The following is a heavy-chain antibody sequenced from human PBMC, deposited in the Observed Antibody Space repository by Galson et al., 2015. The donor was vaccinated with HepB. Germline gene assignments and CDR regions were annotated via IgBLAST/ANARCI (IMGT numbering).Heavy chain of an antibody. J-gene: IGHJ4*02. CDR1: GYTFTSYA. CDR2: INAGNGNT. D-gene: IGHD4-23*01. Sequence: VQVSCKASGYTFTSYAMHWVRQAPGQRLEWMGWINAGNGNTKYSQKFQGRVTITRDTSASTAYMELSSLRSEDTAVYYCARRSYGGNSVFDYWGQGTLVTVSS. V-gene: IGHV1-3*01. CDR3: ARRSYGGNSVFDY.